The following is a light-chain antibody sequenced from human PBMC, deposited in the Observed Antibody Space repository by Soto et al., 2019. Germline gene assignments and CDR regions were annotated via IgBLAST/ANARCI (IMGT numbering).Light chain of an antibody. Sequence: EIVLTQSPATLSLSPGERATLSCRARQSCSNYLAWYQQKPGQAPRLLIYDASNMDTGIPARFSGRESATDFTLTIGSLEPEDFAGYYFQQRSKWPPVVTFCTGNKVDIE. CDR2: DAS. CDR1: QSCSNY. CDR3: QQRSKWPPVVT. J-gene: IGKJ3*01. V-gene: IGKV3-11*01.